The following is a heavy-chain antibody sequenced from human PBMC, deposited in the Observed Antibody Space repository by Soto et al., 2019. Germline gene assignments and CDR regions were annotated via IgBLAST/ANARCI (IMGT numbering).Heavy chain of an antibody. CDR1: GGSISSGDYY. CDR3: ARDGGESCSGGSCAFGY. D-gene: IGHD2-15*01. J-gene: IGHJ4*02. CDR2: IYYSGST. V-gene: IGHV4-30-4*01. Sequence: QVQLQESGPGLVTPSQTLSLTCTVSGGSISSGDYYWSWIRQPPGKGLEWIGYIYYSGSTYYNPTLKRRFTIAGDTAPAPRPLRLSSVTAAGPAVYYCARDGGESCSGGSCAFGYWGQGTLVTVSS.